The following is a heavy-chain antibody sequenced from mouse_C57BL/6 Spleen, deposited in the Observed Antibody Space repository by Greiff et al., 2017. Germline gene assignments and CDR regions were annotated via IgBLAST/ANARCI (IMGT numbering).Heavy chain of an antibody. CDR1: GYTFTDYY. CDR2: INPNNGGT. V-gene: IGHV1-26*01. CDR3: ARRSAQGAWFAY. D-gene: IGHD6-1*01. J-gene: IGHJ3*01. Sequence: VQLQQSGPELVKPGASVKISCKASGYTFTDYYMNWVKQRHGKSLEWIGNINPNNGGTSYNQKFKGKATLTVDKSSSTAYMELRSLTSEDAEVYYCARRSAQGAWFAYWGQGTLVTVSA.